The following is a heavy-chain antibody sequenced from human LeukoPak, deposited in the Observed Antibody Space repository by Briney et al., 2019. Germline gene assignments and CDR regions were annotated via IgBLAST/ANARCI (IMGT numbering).Heavy chain of an antibody. CDR3: ARVSGPQRYFDY. J-gene: IGHJ4*02. Sequence: SQTLSLTCAVSGGSISSGGYSWSWIRQPPGKGLEWIGYIYHSGSTYYNPSLKSRVTISVDRSKNQFSLRLSSVTAADTAVYYCARVSGPQRYFDYWGQGTLVTVSS. V-gene: IGHV4-30-2*01. CDR2: IYHSGST. CDR1: GGSISSGGYS. D-gene: IGHD5-12*01.